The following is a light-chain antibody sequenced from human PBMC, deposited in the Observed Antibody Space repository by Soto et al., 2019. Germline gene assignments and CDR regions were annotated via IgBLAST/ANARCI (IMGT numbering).Light chain of an antibody. CDR2: DAS. V-gene: IGKV3-11*01. J-gene: IGKJ2*01. CDR1: QSVDAY. CDR3: HHRSKWPYT. Sequence: VLTQSPATLSLSPGERATLSCRASQSVDAYLLWFQQKPGQPPRLLTYDASNRASGIPARFSGSGSGTDFTLTISRLEPEDFAVYFCHHRSKWPYTFGPGTKLEIK.